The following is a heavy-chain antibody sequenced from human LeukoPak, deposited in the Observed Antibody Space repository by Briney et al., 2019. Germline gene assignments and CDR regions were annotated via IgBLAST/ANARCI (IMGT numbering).Heavy chain of an antibody. CDR3: ARSGGTSGPELDY. J-gene: IGHJ4*02. D-gene: IGHD3-3*01. Sequence: GASVKVSCKTSVYTFTDYYMHWVRQAPGQGLEWMGWINPNSGGTNYARKFQGRLTMTRDTSINTVYMELSRMTSDDTAVYYCARSGGTSGPELDYWGQGSLIIVPS. CDR1: VYTFTDYY. V-gene: IGHV1-2*02. CDR2: INPNSGGT.